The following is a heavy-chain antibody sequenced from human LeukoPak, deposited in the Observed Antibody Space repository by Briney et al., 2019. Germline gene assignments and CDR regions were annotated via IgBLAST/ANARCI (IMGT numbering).Heavy chain of an antibody. CDR2: IYPGESDT. J-gene: IGHJ1*01. D-gene: IGHD2-21*02. CDR3: ARLAYCGGDCYRTTRGYFQH. V-gene: IGHV5-51*01. CDR1: GYHFTSYW. Sequence: GESLEISCKGAGYHFTSYWIGWVRPVPEKGLEWMGIIYPGESDTRYSPSFQGQVTISAHKSISTAYLQWNSLKASDSAMYFCARLAYCGGDCYRTTRGYFQHWGQGTLVTVSS.